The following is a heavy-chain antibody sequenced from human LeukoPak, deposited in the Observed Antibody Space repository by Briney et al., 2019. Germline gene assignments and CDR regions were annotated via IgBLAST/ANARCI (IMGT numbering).Heavy chain of an antibody. CDR3: AKGLGSGVRGTFDY. CDR1: AFTMSRYA. CDR2: ISFDGIKT. J-gene: IGHJ4*02. Sequence: GGSLRLSCSASAFTMSRYAMHWVRHAPGKGLQWVSFISFDGIKTYYADSVKGRFTISRHNSKNTLYRQMNSLRADDTAGYYCAKGLGSGVRGTFDYWGQGTLVPVSS. D-gene: IGHD3-10*01. V-gene: IGHV3-30*04.